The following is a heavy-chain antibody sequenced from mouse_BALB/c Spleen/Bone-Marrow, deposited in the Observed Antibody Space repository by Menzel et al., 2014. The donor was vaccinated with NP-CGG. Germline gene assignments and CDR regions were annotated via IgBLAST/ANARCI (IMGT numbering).Heavy chain of an antibody. CDR3: ARRGYYYGSSYVDY. V-gene: IGHV1S56*01. J-gene: IGHJ2*01. Sequence: VQGVESGPELVKPGASVKMSCKASGYTFTSYFIHWVKQRPGQGLEWIGWIYPGDGSTKYNEKFKGKTTLTADKSSSTAYMQLSSLTSEDSAVYFCARRGYYYGSSYVDYWGQGTTLTVSS. D-gene: IGHD1-1*01. CDR1: GYTFTSYF. CDR2: IYPGDGST.